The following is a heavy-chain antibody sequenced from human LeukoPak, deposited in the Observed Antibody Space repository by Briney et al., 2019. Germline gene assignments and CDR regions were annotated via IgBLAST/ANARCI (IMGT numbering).Heavy chain of an antibody. D-gene: IGHD3-22*01. CDR1: GASVSSYY. V-gene: IGHV4-59*02. Sequence: SETLSLICTVSGASVSSYYWSWIRQPPGKGLEWIGDIYYSGSIKYNPSLKSRVTMSVDTSKNQFSLKLSSVTAADTAIYYCARENPSGYYNRPIDYWGQGTLVTVSS. CDR3: ARENPSGYYNRPIDY. J-gene: IGHJ4*02. CDR2: IYYSGSI.